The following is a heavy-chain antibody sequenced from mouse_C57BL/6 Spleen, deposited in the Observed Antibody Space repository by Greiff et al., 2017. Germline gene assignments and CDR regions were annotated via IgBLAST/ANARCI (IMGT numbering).Heavy chain of an antibody. D-gene: IGHD2-5*01. CDR3: AREGSNYDFDY. CDR1: GFTFSDYY. Sequence: EVMLVESEGGLVQPGSSMTLSCTASGFTFSDYYMAWVRQVPEKGLEWVANINYDGSSTYYLDSLKSRFIISRDNAKNILYLQMSSLKSEDTATYYCAREGSNYDFDYWGQGTTLTVSS. CDR2: INYDGSST. J-gene: IGHJ2*01. V-gene: IGHV5-16*01.